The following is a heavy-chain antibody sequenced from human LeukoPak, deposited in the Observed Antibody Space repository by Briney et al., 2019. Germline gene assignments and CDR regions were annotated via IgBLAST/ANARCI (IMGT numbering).Heavy chain of an antibody. V-gene: IGHV3-66*01. CDR2: LNSGGTT. Sequence: GGSLRLSCAASGFTVSSSYMSWVRQAPGKGLEWVSLLNSGGTTSYADSVKGRFTISRDSSKNTLYLQMNSLRDEDTAVYFCARSPPWASVDYWGQGTLATVSS. CDR1: GFTVSSSY. CDR3: ARSPPWASVDY. D-gene: IGHD3-10*01. J-gene: IGHJ4*02.